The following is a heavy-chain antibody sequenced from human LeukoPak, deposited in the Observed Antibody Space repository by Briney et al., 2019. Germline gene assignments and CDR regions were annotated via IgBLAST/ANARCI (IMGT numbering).Heavy chain of an antibody. Sequence: GGSLRLSCAASGFTFSNYGMSWVRQAPGKGLEWVSAISGSGGSTYYADSVKGRFTISRDNSKNTLYLQMDSLRAEDTAVYYCAKSHHVTAIDYWGQGTLVTVSS. V-gene: IGHV3-23*01. J-gene: IGHJ4*02. CDR2: ISGSGGST. D-gene: IGHD2-21*02. CDR3: AKSHHVTAIDY. CDR1: GFTFSNYG.